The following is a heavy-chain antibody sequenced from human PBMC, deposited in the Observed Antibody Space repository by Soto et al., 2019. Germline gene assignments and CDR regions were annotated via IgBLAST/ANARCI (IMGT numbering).Heavy chain of an antibody. Sequence: SETLSLTCTVSGGSISSGGYYWSWIRQHPGKGLEWIGYIYYSGSTYYNPSLKSRVTTSVDTSKNQFSLKLSSVTAADTAVYCCARGGIITNWFDPWGQGTLVTVSS. CDR1: GGSISSGGYY. CDR2: IYYSGST. V-gene: IGHV4-31*03. CDR3: ARGGIITNWFDP. D-gene: IGHD1-20*01. J-gene: IGHJ5*02.